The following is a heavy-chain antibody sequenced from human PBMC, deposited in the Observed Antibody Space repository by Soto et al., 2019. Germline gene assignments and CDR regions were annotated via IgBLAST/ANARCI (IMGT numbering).Heavy chain of an antibody. CDR2: TYYRSKWYN. CDR3: ARHIVVVPAATSGYYYYGMDV. J-gene: IGHJ6*02. D-gene: IGHD2-2*01. Sequence: SQTLSLTCAISGDSVSSNSAAWNWIRQSPSRGLEWLGRTYYRSKWYNDYAVSVKSRITINPDTSKNQFSLQLNSVTPEDTAVYYCARHIVVVPAATSGYYYYGMDVWGQGTTVTVSS. CDR1: GDSVSSNSAA. V-gene: IGHV6-1*01.